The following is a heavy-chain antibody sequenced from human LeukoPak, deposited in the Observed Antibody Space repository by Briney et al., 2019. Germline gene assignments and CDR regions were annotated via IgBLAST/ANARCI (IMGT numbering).Heavy chain of an antibody. CDR3: ARDEKNEDYGGNSGVDY. Sequence: PGGSLILSCSAPGFTFSSYVMPWVRQAPGKGLEWVAAISYDGSNKYYADSVKGRFTISRDNSKHTLYLQMNSLRAEDTAVYYCARDEKNEDYGGNSGVDYWGQGTLVTVSS. CDR1: GFTFSSYV. V-gene: IGHV3-30*04. CDR2: ISYDGSNK. D-gene: IGHD4-23*01. J-gene: IGHJ4*02.